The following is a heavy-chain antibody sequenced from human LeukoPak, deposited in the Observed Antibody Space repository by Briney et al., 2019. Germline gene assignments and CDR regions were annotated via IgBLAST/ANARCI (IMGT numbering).Heavy chain of an antibody. CDR1: GFTFDDYG. CDR2: INWNGGST. CDR3: ARDLPESSSSGLFDY. V-gene: IGHV3-20*04. J-gene: IGHJ4*02. D-gene: IGHD6-6*01. Sequence: GGSLRLSCAASGFTFDDYGMSWVRQAPGKGLEWVSGINWNGGSTGYADSVKGRFTISRDNAKNSLYLQMNSLRAEDTALYYCARDLPESSSSGLFDYWGQGTLATVSS.